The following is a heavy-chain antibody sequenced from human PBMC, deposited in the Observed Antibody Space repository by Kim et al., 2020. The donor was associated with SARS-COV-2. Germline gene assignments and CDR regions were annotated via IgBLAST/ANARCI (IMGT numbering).Heavy chain of an antibody. J-gene: IGHJ5*02. D-gene: IGHD6-19*01. Sequence: SVKVSCKASGGTFSSYAISWVRQAPGQGLEWMGGIIPIFGTANYAQKFQGRVTITADESTSTAYMELSSLRSEDTAVYYCARGRFRYSSGWYFNWFDPWGQGTLVTVSS. CDR3: ARGRFRYSSGWYFNWFDP. CDR1: GGTFSSYA. CDR2: IIPIFGTA. V-gene: IGHV1-69*13.